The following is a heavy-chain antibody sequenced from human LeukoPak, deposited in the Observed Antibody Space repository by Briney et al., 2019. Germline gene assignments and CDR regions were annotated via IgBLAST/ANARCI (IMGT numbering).Heavy chain of an antibody. J-gene: IGHJ4*02. CDR1: GYSISSGYY. Sequence: SETLSLTCTVSGYSISSGYYWGWIRQPPGKGLEWIGSIYYSGSTNYKPSLKSRVTISVDTSKNQFSLKLSSVTAADTAVYNCASLYYDSSGYDYLDYWGQGTLVTVSS. CDR3: ASLYYDSSGYDYLDY. CDR2: IYYSGST. V-gene: IGHV4-38-2*02. D-gene: IGHD3-22*01.